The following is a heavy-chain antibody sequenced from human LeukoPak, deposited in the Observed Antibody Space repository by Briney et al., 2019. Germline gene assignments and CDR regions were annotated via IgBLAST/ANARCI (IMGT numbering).Heavy chain of an antibody. CDR1: GFTVSSNY. CDR2: ISGSGGST. V-gene: IGHV3-23*01. Sequence: GGSLRLSCAASGFTVSSNYMSWVRQAPGKGLEWVSAISGSGGSTYYADSVKGRFTISRDNSKNTLYLQMNSLRAEDTAVYYCAKDRAIAAPMEFDYWGQGTLVTVSS. J-gene: IGHJ4*02. CDR3: AKDRAIAAPMEFDY. D-gene: IGHD6-6*01.